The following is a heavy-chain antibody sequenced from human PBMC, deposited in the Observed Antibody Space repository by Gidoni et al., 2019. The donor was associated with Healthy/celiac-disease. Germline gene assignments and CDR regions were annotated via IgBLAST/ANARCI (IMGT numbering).Heavy chain of an antibody. CDR1: GCSISSGGYY. CDR3: ATADVDTAMRFDY. V-gene: IGHV4-31*03. D-gene: IGHD5-18*01. Sequence: QVQLQESGPGLVKPSQTLSLTCTVSGCSISSGGYYWSWIRQHPGKGLEWIGYIYYSGSTYHNPSLKSRVTISVDTSKNQFSLKLSSVTAADTAVYYCATADVDTAMRFDYWGQGTLVTVSS. CDR2: IYYSGST. J-gene: IGHJ4*02.